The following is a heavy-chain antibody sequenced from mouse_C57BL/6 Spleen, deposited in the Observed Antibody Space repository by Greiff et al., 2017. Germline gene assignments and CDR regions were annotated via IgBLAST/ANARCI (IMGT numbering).Heavy chain of an antibody. CDR1: GYTFTCYW. CDR3: ARSPPITTVVAKGYFDV. CDR2: IHPNSGST. V-gene: IGHV1-64*01. J-gene: IGHJ1*03. Sequence: QVQLQQPGAELVKPGASVKLSCKASGYTFTCYWMHWVKQRPGQGLEWIGMIHPNSGSTNYNEKFKSKATLTVDKSSSTAYMQLSSQTSEDSAVYYCARSPPITTVVAKGYFDVWGTGTTVTVSS. D-gene: IGHD1-1*01.